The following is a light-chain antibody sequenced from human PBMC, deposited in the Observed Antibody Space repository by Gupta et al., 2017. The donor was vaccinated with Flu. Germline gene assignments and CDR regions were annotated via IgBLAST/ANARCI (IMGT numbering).Light chain of an antibody. CDR3: QQYNSYPET. J-gene: IGKJ1*01. V-gene: IGKV1-5*03. Sequence: IQMTQSPSTLSASVGDRVTITCRASQSISSWLAWYQQKPGQAPKLLIYKASSLESGVPSRFSGSGSGTEFTLTISSLQPDDFATYYCQQYNSYPETFGQGTKVEIK. CDR2: KAS. CDR1: QSISSW.